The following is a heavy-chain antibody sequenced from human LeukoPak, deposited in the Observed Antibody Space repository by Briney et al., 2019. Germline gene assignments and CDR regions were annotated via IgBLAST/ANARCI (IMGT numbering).Heavy chain of an antibody. Sequence: PSETLSLTCTVSGGSISRYYWSWIRQPPGKGLEWIGYIYYSGSTNYNPSLKSRVTISVDTSKNQFSLKLSSVTAADTAVYYCARSCFGSTSCYDYWGQGTLVTVSS. V-gene: IGHV4-59*08. CDR1: GGSISRYY. D-gene: IGHD2-2*01. J-gene: IGHJ4*02. CDR2: IYYSGST. CDR3: ARSCFGSTSCYDY.